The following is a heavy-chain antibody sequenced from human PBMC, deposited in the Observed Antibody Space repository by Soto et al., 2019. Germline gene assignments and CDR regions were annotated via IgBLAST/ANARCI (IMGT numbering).Heavy chain of an antibody. CDR1: GFTFSSYG. V-gene: IGHV3-30*18. Sequence: GGSLRLSCAASGFTFSSYGMHWVRQAPGKGLEWVAVISYDGSNKYYADSVKGRFTISRDNSKNTLYLQMNSLRAEDTAVYYCANSGCSGGSCYSTDYWGQGTLVTVSS. CDR2: ISYDGSNK. J-gene: IGHJ4*02. CDR3: ANSGCSGGSCYSTDY. D-gene: IGHD2-15*01.